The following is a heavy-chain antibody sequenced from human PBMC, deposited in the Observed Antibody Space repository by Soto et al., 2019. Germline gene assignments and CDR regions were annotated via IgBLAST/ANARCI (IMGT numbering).Heavy chain of an antibody. CDR3: ARGRGGYSSSWYNGFDF. D-gene: IGHD6-13*01. Sequence: QVQLQQWGAGLLKPSETLSLTCAVYGGSFSGYYWSWIRQPPGKGLEWIGEINHSGSTNYNPSLKSRVTISVETSKNQFSLKLSSVTAADTAVYYCARGRGGYSSSWYNGFDFWGQGTLVTVSS. CDR1: GGSFSGYY. V-gene: IGHV4-34*01. J-gene: IGHJ4*02. CDR2: INHSGST.